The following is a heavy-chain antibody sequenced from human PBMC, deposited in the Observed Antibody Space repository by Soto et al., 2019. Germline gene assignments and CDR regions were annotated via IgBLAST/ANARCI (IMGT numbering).Heavy chain of an antibody. V-gene: IGHV1-18*01. CDR3: ARVSGLDAFDI. CDR2: ISAYNGNT. CDR1: GFTLTSYC. Sequence: GASVKLSCKASGFTLTSYCINWVRQAPGQGLEWMGWISAYNGNTNYAQKLQGRVTMTTDTSTSTAYMELRSLRSDDTAVYYCARVSGLDAFDIWGQGTMVTVSS. J-gene: IGHJ3*02.